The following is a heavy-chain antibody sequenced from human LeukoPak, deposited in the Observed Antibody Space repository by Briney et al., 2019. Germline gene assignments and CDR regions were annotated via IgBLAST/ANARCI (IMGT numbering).Heavy chain of an antibody. CDR1: GFTFSSYW. V-gene: IGHV3-74*01. D-gene: IGHD6-19*01. J-gene: IGHJ4*02. CDR3: ARNIAVESY. Sequence: GGSLRLSCAASGFTFSSYWMHWVRQAPGKGLVWVSHINSDGSNANYADSVKGRFTIFRDNAKNTLYLQMNSLRADDTAVYYCARNIAVESYWGQGTLVTVSS. CDR2: INSDGSNA.